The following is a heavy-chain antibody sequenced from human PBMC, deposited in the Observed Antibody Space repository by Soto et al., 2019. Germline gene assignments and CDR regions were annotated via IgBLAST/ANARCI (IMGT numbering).Heavy chain of an antibody. CDR2: INPSGGST. J-gene: IGHJ4*02. CDR3: ARDKGSSGWCIADYFDY. V-gene: IGHV1-46*01. CDR1: GYTFTSYY. Sequence: ASVKVSCKASGYTFTSYYMHWVRQAPGQGLEWMGIINPSGGSTSYAQKFQGRVTMTRDTSTSTVYMELSSLRSEDTAVYYCARDKGSSGWCIADYFDYWGQGTLVNVSS. D-gene: IGHD6-19*01.